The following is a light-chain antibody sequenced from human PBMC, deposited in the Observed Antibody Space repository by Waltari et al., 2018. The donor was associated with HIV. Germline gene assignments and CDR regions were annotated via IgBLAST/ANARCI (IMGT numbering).Light chain of an antibody. V-gene: IGLV1-44*01. CDR3: AAWDDSLNGYV. J-gene: IGLJ1*01. CDR2: RNN. Sequence: QSVLTQPPSASGTPGQRVTISGSGSSSNIGSYTVSWYQQLPGTAPKLLIYRNNQRPSGVPDRFSGSKSGTSASLAISGLQSEDEADYSCAAWDDSLNGYVFGTGTKVTVL. CDR1: SSNIGSYT.